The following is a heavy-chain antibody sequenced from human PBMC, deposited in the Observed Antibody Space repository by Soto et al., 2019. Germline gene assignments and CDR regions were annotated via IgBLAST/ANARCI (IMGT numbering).Heavy chain of an antibody. D-gene: IGHD1-26*01. CDR2: VNWNGGGT. V-gene: IGHV3-20*04. J-gene: IGHJ4*02. CDR3: ARAKTLGATTPFDY. CDR1: GFTFDDYG. Sequence: EVQLVESGGGVVRPGGSLRLSCAASGFTFDDYGMSWVRQAPGKGLEWVSGVNWNGGGTGYADSVKGRFTISRDNAKNSLYLQMNSLRAEDTALYYCARAKTLGATTPFDYWGQGTLVTVSS.